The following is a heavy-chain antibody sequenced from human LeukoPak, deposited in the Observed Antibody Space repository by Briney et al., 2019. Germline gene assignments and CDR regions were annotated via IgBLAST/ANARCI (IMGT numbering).Heavy chain of an antibody. CDR3: ARRLISTPGIGDY. CDR1: GYTFTGYY. D-gene: IGHD6-13*01. V-gene: IGHV1-2*02. J-gene: IGHJ4*02. Sequence: ASVKVSCKASGYTFTGYYMHWVRQAPGQGLEWMGWINPNSGGTNYAQKLQGRVTMTTDTSTSTAYMELRSLRSDDTAVYYCARRLISTPGIGDYWGQGTLVTVSS. CDR2: INPNSGGT.